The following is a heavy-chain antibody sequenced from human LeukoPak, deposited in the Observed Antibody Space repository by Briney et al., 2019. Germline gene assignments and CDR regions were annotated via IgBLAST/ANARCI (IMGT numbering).Heavy chain of an antibody. V-gene: IGHV4-34*01. J-gene: IGHJ4*02. Sequence: SETLSLTCAVYGGSFSGYYWSWIRQPPGKGLEWIGEINHSGGTNYNPSLKSRVTISVDTSKNQFSLKLSSVTAADTAVYYCARVDFWKSFDYWGQGTLVTVSS. CDR3: ARVDFWKSFDY. CDR2: INHSGGT. CDR1: GGSFSGYY. D-gene: IGHD3-3*01.